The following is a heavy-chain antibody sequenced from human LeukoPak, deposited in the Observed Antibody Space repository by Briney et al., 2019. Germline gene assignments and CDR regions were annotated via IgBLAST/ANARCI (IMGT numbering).Heavy chain of an antibody. CDR1: GGSISSGSYY. Sequence: SQTLSLTCTVSGGSISSGSYYWSWIRQPAGKGLEWIGRIYTSGSTNYNPSLKSRVTISVDTSKNQFSLKLSSVTAADTAVYYCARDESANWNDVNKAFDIWGQGTMVTVSS. J-gene: IGHJ3*02. CDR2: IYTSGST. D-gene: IGHD1-20*01. V-gene: IGHV4-61*02. CDR3: ARDESANWNDVNKAFDI.